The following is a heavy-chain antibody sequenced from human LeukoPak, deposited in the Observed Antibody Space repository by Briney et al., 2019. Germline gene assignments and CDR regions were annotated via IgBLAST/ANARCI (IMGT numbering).Heavy chain of an antibody. J-gene: IGHJ5*02. CDR2: IKQDGSEK. D-gene: IGHD3-9*01. Sequence: GGSLRLPCAASGFTFSSYWMSWVRQAPGKGLEWVANIKQDGSEKYYVDSVKGRFTISRDNAKNSLYLQMNSLRAEDTAVYYCARDVLTGYPNWFDPWGQGTLVTVSS. CDR1: GFTFSSYW. CDR3: ARDVLTGYPNWFDP. V-gene: IGHV3-7*03.